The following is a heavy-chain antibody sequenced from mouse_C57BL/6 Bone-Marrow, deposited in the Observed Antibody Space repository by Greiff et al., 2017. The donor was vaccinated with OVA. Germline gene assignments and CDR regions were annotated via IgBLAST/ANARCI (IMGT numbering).Heavy chain of an antibody. CDR3: ARGELFWFAY. CDR1: GYTFTSYT. Sequence: CGAELARPGASVKMSCKASGYTFTSYTMHWVKQRPGPGLEWIGYINPSSGYTKYNQKFKDKATLTADKSSSTAYMQLSSLTSEDSAVYYCARGELFWFAYWGQGTLVTVSA. V-gene: IGHV1-4*01. J-gene: IGHJ3*01. CDR2: INPSSGYT. D-gene: IGHD4-1*01.